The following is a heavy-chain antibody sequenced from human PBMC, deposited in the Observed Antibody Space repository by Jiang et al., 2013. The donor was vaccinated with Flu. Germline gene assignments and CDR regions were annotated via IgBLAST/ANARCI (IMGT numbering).Heavy chain of an antibody. V-gene: IGHV1-69*06. CDR2: FIPIFDTA. Sequence: VQLVESGAEVKKPGSSVKVSCEASGGTFSSYAVSWVRQAPGQGLEWMGGFIPIFDTANYAQKFQGRVTITADKAASTAYMELSRLRPEDTAVYYCAKAIGGYDYGPVDYWGQGTLVTVSS. J-gene: IGHJ4*02. D-gene: IGHD5-18*01. CDR1: GGTFSSYA. CDR3: AKAIGGYDYGPVDY.